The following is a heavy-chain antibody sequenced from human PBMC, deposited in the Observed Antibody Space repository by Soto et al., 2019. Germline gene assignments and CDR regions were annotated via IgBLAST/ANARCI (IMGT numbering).Heavy chain of an antibody. CDR1: GYMFSRHW. V-gene: IGHV3-74*01. D-gene: IGHD1-26*01. Sequence: EVQLVESGGGLVQPGGSLRLSCAASGYMFSRHWIHWVRQAPGQGPVGVARISPDGSVTNYADFVEGRFTISRDNAKNTLYLNMGSPRAEDTAVYYCARPRSMSSSGFDIWGQGTMVIVSA. CDR2: ISPDGSVT. J-gene: IGHJ3*02. CDR3: ARPRSMSSSGFDI.